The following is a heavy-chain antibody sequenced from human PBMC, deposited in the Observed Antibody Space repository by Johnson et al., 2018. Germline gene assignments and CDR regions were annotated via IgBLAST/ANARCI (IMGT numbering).Heavy chain of an antibody. CDR3: AKAGRYGTSVDCRNFHYYYYMDV. D-gene: IGHD5/OR15-5a*01. Sequence: VQLVESGGGLVKPGGSXRLSCAVSEFTFSSFRMNWVRQAPGKGLEWVSSISTTSRYIYYPDSVKGRFTISRENAMDSLYPQRNSLRPEDTALYFCAKAGRYGTSVDCRNFHYYYYMDVWGKGTTVTVSS. CDR1: EFTFSSFR. V-gene: IGHV3-21*01. J-gene: IGHJ6*03. CDR2: ISTTSRYI.